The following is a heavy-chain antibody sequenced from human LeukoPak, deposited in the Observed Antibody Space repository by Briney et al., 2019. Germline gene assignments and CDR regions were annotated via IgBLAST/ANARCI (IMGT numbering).Heavy chain of an antibody. J-gene: IGHJ4*02. Sequence: PGGSLRLSCAASGFTFSSYGMHWVRQAPDEGLEWVALIYFDGSNKYYADSVKGRFTISRDNSKNTLYLEMNSLRAEDTAVYYCAREPGYSYSNDYFDYWGQGTLVTVSS. CDR2: IYFDGSNK. CDR1: GFTFSSYG. D-gene: IGHD1-26*01. CDR3: AREPGYSYSNDYFDY. V-gene: IGHV3-33*01.